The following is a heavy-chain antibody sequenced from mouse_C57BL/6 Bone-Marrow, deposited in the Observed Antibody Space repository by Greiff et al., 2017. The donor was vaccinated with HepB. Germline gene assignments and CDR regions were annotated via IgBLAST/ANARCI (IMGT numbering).Heavy chain of an antibody. CDR1: GYTFTSYW. CDR3: ARRRETAWFAY. J-gene: IGHJ3*01. CDR2: IHPNSGST. V-gene: IGHV1-64*01. Sequence: QVQLQQPGAELVKPGASVKLSCKASGYTFTSYWMHWVQQRPGQGLEWIGMIHPNSGSTNNTEKLKSKAKLTVDKSSSTAYMQLISLTSEDSAVYYCARRRETAWFAYWGQGTLVTVSA.